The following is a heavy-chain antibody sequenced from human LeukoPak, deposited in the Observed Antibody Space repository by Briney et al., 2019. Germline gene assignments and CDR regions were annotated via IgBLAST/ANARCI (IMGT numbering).Heavy chain of an antibody. D-gene: IGHD4-17*01. V-gene: IGHV3-48*03. CDR1: AFTFSLYE. J-gene: IGHJ4*02. CDR2: ISSDGNSI. CDR3: ARDKKTDDYGDYWPWVVDY. Sequence: PGGSLRLSCAASAFTFSLYEMSWVRQAPEMGLEWVAYISSDGNSIHYADSVKGRFTISRDNAKESLYLHINSLRAEDTAIYYCARDKKTDDYGDYWPWVVDYWGQGTLVTVSS.